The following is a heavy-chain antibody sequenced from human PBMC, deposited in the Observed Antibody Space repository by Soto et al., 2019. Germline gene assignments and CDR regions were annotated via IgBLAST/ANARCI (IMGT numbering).Heavy chain of an antibody. CDR3: ARGEQYSGRIFDY. Sequence: SQTLSLTGAITGDSVSSNSAGWSRVRQSPSRGLEWLGRTYYRSKWYYEYAVSVRGRITINPDTSKNQYSLQLNSVTPEDTAVYFCARGEQYSGRIFDYWGQGTLVTVSS. D-gene: IGHD1-26*01. CDR2: TYYRSKWYY. CDR1: GDSVSSNSAG. V-gene: IGHV6-1*01. J-gene: IGHJ4*01.